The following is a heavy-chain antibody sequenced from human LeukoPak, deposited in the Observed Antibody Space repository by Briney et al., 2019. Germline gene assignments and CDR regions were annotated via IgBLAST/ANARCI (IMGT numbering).Heavy chain of an antibody. J-gene: IGHJ6*03. CDR2: INWNGGST. V-gene: IGHV3-20*04. CDR1: GFTFSSYA. Sequence: PGRSLRLSCAASGFTFSSYAMHWVRQAPGKGLEWVSGINWNGGSTGYADSVKGRFTISRDNAKNSLYLQMNSLRAEDTALYYCARSPDYYYYYMDVWGKGTTVTVSS. CDR3: ARSPDYYYYYMDV.